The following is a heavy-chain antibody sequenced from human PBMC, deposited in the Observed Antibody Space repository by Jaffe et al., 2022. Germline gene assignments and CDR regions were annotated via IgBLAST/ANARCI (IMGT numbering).Heavy chain of an antibody. V-gene: IGHV3-23*01. J-gene: IGHJ4*02. CDR2: ISGGGAGT. Sequence: LLESGGGLVQPGGSLRLSCATSGFSFSSYVMTWVRQAPGKGLEWVSAISGGGAGTYYADSVKGRFTISRDDSMDTLHLQMDSLRAEDTALYLCAKGRYCSGGSCYLDYWGPGTLVSVSS. CDR3: AKGRYCSGGSCYLDY. D-gene: IGHD2-15*01. CDR1: GFSFSSYV.